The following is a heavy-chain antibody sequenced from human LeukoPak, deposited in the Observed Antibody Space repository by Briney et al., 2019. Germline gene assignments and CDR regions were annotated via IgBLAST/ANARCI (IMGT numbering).Heavy chain of an antibody. D-gene: IGHD3-3*01. V-gene: IGHV1-69*05. CDR3: ARDRGITIFGVASGWFDP. CDR1: GGTFSSYA. J-gene: IGHJ5*02. CDR2: IIPIFGTA. Sequence: SVKVSCKASGGTFSSYAISWVRQAPGQGLEWMGRIIPIFGTANYAQKFQGRVMITTDESTSTAYMELSSLRSEDTAVYYCARDRGITIFGVASGWFDPWGQGTLVTVSS.